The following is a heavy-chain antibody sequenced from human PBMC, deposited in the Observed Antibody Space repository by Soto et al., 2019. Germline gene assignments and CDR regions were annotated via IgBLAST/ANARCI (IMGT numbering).Heavy chain of an antibody. CDR1: GYTFTSYA. V-gene: IGHV1-3*01. CDR2: INAGNGNT. Sequence: ASVKVSCKASGYTFTSYAMHWVRQAPGQRLEWMGWINAGNGNTKYAQKFQGRVTMTRDTSISTAYMELSRLRSDDTAVYYCAREDYGGNKAFDYWGQGTLVTVSS. J-gene: IGHJ4*02. D-gene: IGHD4-17*01. CDR3: AREDYGGNKAFDY.